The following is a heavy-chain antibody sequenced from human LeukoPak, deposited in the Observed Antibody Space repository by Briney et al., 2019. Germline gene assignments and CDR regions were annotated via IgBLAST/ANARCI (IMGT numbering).Heavy chain of an antibody. CDR3: VRGYCSSTSCYNEYFQH. J-gene: IGHJ1*01. Sequence: ASVKVSCKASGGTFSSYAISWVRQAPGQGLEWMGGIIPIFGTANYAQKFQGRVTITADESTSTAYMELSSLRSEDTAVYYCVRGYCSSTSCYNEYFQHWGQGTLVTVSS. D-gene: IGHD2-2*02. CDR1: GGTFSSYA. CDR2: IIPIFGTA. V-gene: IGHV1-69*13.